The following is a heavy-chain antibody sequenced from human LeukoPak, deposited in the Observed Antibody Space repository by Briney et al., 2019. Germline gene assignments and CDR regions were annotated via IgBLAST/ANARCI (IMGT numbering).Heavy chain of an antibody. Sequence: PSETLSLTCAVYGGSFSGYYWSWIRQPPGKGLGWIGEINHSGSTNYNPSLKSRVTISVDTSKNQFSLKLSSVTAADTAVYYCARGRAGVLTGYYSPNFDYWGQGTLVTVSS. CDR2: INHSGST. CDR3: ARGRAGVLTGYYSPNFDY. V-gene: IGHV4-34*01. CDR1: GGSFSGYY. D-gene: IGHD3-9*01. J-gene: IGHJ4*02.